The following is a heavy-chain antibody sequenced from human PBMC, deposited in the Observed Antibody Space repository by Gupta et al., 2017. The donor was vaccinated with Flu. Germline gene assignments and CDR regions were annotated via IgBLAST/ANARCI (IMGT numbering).Heavy chain of an antibody. D-gene: IGHD4-17*01. V-gene: IGHV4-38-2*02. J-gene: IGHJ4*02. CDR3: SRDAGDYEGTFDY. CDR2: IYQSGST. Sequence: QVQLQESGPGLAMPSENLSLTCAVSGYSISSGYYWGWILQPPGKGLEWIGSIYQSGSTYYNPSLKSRVTISVDTSKNQFSLKLSAVTAADTAEYYCSRDAGDYEGTFDYWGQGSRVIDSA. CDR1: GYSISSGYY.